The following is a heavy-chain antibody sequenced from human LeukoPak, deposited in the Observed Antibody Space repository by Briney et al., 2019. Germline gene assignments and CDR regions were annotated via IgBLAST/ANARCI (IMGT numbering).Heavy chain of an antibody. J-gene: IGHJ4*02. V-gene: IGHV3-66*01. CDR3: ARDQYSSGWCDY. CDR1: GFTVSSKY. D-gene: IGHD6-19*01. Sequence: GGSLRLSCEVSGFTVSSKYLSWVRQAPGKGLEWVSLIYSGGSTYYADSVKGRFTISRDNSENTLYLQMNSLRAEDTAMYYCARDQYSSGWCDYWGQGTLVTVSS. CDR2: IYSGGST.